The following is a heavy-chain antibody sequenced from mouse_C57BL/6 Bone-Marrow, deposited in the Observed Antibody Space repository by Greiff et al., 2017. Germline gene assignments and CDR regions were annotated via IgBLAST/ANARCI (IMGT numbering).Heavy chain of an antibody. V-gene: IGHV1-22*01. CDR2: INPNNGGT. CDR1: GYTFTDYN. D-gene: IGHD2-1*01. J-gene: IGHJ3*01. CDR3: ASPLLWYPWFAY. Sequence: EVQLQQSGPELVKPGASVKMSCKASGYTFTDYNMHWVKQSHGKSLEWIGYINPNNGGTSYNQKFKGKATLTVNKSSSTAYMELRSLTSEDSAVYYCASPLLWYPWFAYWGQGTLVTVSA.